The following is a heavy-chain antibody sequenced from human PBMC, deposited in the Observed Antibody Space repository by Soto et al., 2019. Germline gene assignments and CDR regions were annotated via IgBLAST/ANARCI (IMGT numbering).Heavy chain of an antibody. J-gene: IGHJ4*02. D-gene: IGHD5-12*01. Sequence: QVQLQESGPGLVKPSETLSLTCTVSGGSISSYYWSWIRQPPGKGLEWIGYIYYSGSTNYNPSLXSXVXIXVDTSKNQFSLKLSSVTAADTAVYYCARAYGGYADYWGQGALVTVSS. CDR1: GGSISSYY. V-gene: IGHV4-59*01. CDR3: ARAYGGYADY. CDR2: IYYSGST.